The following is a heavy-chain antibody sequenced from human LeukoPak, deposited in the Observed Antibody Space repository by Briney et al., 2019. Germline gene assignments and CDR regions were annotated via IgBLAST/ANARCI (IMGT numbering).Heavy chain of an antibody. J-gene: IGHJ5*02. Sequence: GRSLRLSCAASGFTFSSYAMHWVRQAPGKGLEWVSSISSSSSYIYYADSVKGRFTISRDNAKNSLYLQMNSLRAEDTAVYYCARAKWELLNWFDPWGQGTLVTVSS. CDR1: GFTFSSYA. CDR3: ARAKWELLNWFDP. CDR2: ISSSSSYI. V-gene: IGHV3-21*01. D-gene: IGHD1-26*01.